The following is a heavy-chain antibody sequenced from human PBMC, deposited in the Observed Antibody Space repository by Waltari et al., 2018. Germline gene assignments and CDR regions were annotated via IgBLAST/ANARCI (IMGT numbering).Heavy chain of an antibody. CDR1: GFSVINNS. CDR2: IYTGGTT. V-gene: IGHV3-53*02. Sequence: EVQMVETGGGLIQPGGSLRLSCAVSGFSVINNSMTWVRRPPGKGLEWVSYIYTGGTTHSADSVKGLFTISRDNSKNTLYLQMNNLRAEDTAVYYCARENSGSYGEFDFWGQGTLVTVSS. J-gene: IGHJ4*02. CDR3: ARENSGSYGEFDF. D-gene: IGHD1-26*01.